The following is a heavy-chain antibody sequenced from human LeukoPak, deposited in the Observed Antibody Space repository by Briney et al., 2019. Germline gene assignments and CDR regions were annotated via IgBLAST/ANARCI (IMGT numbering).Heavy chain of an antibody. CDR3: ARDVGGYYYGMDV. CDR2: IYYSGST. V-gene: IGHV4-59*01. J-gene: IGHJ6*02. Sequence: SGTLSLTCTVSGGSISSYYWSWIRQPPGKGLEWIGYIYYSGSTNYNPSLKSRVTISVDTSKNQFSLKLSSVTAADTAVYYCARDVGGYYYGMDVWGQGTTVTVSS. CDR1: GGSISSYY.